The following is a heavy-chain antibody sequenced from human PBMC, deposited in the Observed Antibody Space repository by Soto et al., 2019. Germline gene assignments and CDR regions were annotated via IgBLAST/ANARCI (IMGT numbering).Heavy chain of an antibody. Sequence: SVKFSCNASGGTFSSYTISWVRQAPGQVLECMVRIIPILGISNYXXKFQGRVXXTSDKSTSTAXMELSXLRSEDTAVYYCAGVVGQHLVHWCQGTLVTVSS. CDR2: IIPILGIS. CDR3: AGVVGQHLVH. V-gene: IGHV1-69*02. D-gene: IGHD6-13*01. J-gene: IGHJ4*02. CDR1: GGTFSSYT.